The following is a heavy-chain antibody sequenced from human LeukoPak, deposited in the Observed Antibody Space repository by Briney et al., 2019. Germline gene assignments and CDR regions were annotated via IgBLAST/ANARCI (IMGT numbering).Heavy chain of an antibody. Sequence: GGSLRLSCAASGFTFSSYAMHWVRQAPGKGLEWVAVISYDGSNKYYADSVKGRFTISRDNSKNTLYLQMNSLRAEDTAVYYCARVSAAAGTYYYYGMDVWGQGTTVTVSS. V-gene: IGHV3-30-3*01. D-gene: IGHD6-13*01. CDR3: ARVSAAAGTYYYYGMDV. J-gene: IGHJ6*02. CDR2: ISYDGSNK. CDR1: GFTFSSYA.